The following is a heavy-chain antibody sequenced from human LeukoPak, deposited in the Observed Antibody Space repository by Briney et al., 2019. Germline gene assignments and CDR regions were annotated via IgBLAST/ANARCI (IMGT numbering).Heavy chain of an antibody. D-gene: IGHD2-21*02. J-gene: IGHJ5*02. Sequence: VASVKVSCXASGSTFSNYAISWVRQARGQGLEWMAGIIPIFGTANYAQKFQGRVTITTDESTSTAYMELSSLRSEDTAVYYCASAIVVVTAIPGWFDPWGQGTLVTVSS. V-gene: IGHV1-69*05. CDR2: IIPIFGTA. CDR3: ASAIVVVTAIPGWFDP. CDR1: GSTFSNYA.